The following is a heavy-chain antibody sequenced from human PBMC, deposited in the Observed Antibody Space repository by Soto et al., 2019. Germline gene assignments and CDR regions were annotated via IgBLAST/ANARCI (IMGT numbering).Heavy chain of an antibody. J-gene: IGHJ4*02. D-gene: IGHD2-2*01. Sequence: PGESLKISCRGSGYNFTNYWIAWVRQVSGKGLEWMGIIYPGDSDTRYSPSFQGQVTISADKSISTAYLQWSSLKASDTAMYYCARQIHCSSTSCFAEIDYWGQGTLVTVSS. CDR1: GYNFTNYW. CDR3: ARQIHCSSTSCFAEIDY. CDR2: IYPGDSDT. V-gene: IGHV5-51*01.